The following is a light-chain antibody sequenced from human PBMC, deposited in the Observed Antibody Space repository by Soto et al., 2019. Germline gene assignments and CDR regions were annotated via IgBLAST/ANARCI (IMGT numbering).Light chain of an antibody. CDR3: ASFTRSVTVV. V-gene: IGLV2-14*03. CDR1: SSDVGGYNY. J-gene: IGLJ2*01. CDR2: DVN. Sequence: QSALTQPASVSGSPGQSITISCAGTSSDVGGYNYVSWYQQHPGKVPRLIISDVNKRPSGVSDRFSGSKSGTAASVTSSGLPAEDEADYYCASFTRSVTVVFGGGTKVTVL.